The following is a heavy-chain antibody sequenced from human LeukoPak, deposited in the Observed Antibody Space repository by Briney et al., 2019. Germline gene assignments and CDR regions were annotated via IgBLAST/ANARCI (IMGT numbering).Heavy chain of an antibody. J-gene: IGHJ4*02. V-gene: IGHV3-72*01. CDR2: IRNKANSHTT. D-gene: IGHD7-27*01. CDR3: VRGLWGFDY. CDR1: GFSFSDYY. Sequence: GGSLRLSCAASGFSFSDYYMDWVRQAPGKGLEWVGRIRNKANSHTTEYAASVKGRFTVSRDASKSSLYLQMNSLKTEDTAVYYCVRGLWGFDYWGQGTLVTVSS.